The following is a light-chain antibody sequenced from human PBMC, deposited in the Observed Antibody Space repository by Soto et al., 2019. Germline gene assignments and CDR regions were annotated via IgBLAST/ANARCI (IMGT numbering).Light chain of an antibody. V-gene: IGKV3-20*01. CDR1: QSISSSY. CDR3: QQYDNSLWT. J-gene: IGKJ1*01. CDR2: GAS. Sequence: ELVLTQSPGTLSLSPGERATLSCRASQSISSSYLAWYQQNPGQAPRLLIYGASSRATGIPDRFSGSGSVTDFTLTISRLEPEDFAVYYCQQYDNSLWTFGQGTKGEIK.